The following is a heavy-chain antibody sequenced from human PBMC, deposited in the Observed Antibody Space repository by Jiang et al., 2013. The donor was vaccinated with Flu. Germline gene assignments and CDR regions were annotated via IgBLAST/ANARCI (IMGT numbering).Heavy chain of an antibody. Sequence: FQGRVTITRDTSASTAYMELSSLRSEDTAVYYCAREEHHRVGPLAFWGQGTLVTVFS. CDR3: AREEHHRVGPLAF. J-gene: IGHJ4*02. D-gene: IGHD3/OR15-3a*01. V-gene: IGHV1-3*01.